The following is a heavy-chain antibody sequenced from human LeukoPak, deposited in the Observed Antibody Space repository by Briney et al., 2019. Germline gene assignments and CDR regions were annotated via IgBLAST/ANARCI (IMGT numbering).Heavy chain of an antibody. CDR1: GYTFTSYA. D-gene: IGHD2-15*01. J-gene: IGHJ4*02. CDR3: ARGRVVVAATFDY. CDR2: INAGNGNT. Sequence: ASVKVSCKASGYTFTSYAMHWVRQAPGQRLEWMGWINAGNGNTKYSQKFQGRVTITRDTSASTAYMGLSSLRSEDTAVYYCARGRVVVAATFDYWGQGTLVTVSS. V-gene: IGHV1-3*01.